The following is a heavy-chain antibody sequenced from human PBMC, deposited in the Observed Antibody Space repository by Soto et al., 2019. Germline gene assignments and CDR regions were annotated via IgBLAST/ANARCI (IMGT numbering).Heavy chain of an antibody. CDR3: ARDPGNFLLGGAIDY. CDR1: GFTFSSYS. J-gene: IGHJ4*02. CDR2: ISSSSSTI. V-gene: IGHV3-48*04. D-gene: IGHD2-15*01. Sequence: GGSLRLSCAASGFTFSSYSMNWVRQAPGKGLEWVSYISSSSSTIYYADSVKGRFTISRDNAKNSLYLQMNSLRAEYTAVYYCARDPGNFLLGGAIDYWGQGTLVTVSS.